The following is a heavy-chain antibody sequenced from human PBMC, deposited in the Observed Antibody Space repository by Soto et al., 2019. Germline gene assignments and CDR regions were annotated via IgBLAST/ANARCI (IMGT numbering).Heavy chain of an antibody. CDR2: IIPIFGAA. J-gene: IGHJ3*02. CDR3: ARDRYHIVVVTTIDDAFDI. CDR1: GGTFSSYA. Sequence: QVQLVQSGAEVKKPGSSVKVSCKSSGGTFSSYAISWVRQAPGQGLEWMGGIIPIFGAANYAQKFQGRVTITADESTSTAYMELSSLRSEDTAVYYCARDRYHIVVVTTIDDAFDIWGQGTMVTVSS. D-gene: IGHD2-21*02. V-gene: IGHV1-69*12.